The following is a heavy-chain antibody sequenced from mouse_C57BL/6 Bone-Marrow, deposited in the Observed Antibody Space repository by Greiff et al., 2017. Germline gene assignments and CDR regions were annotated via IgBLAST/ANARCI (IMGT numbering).Heavy chain of an antibody. CDR2: INPNNGGT. CDR3: ARWGD. V-gene: IGHV1-26*01. CDR1: GYTFTDYY. J-gene: IGHJ2*01. Sequence: VHLQQSGPELVKPGASVKISCKASGYTFTDYYMNWVKQSHGKSLEWIGDINPNNGGTSYNQKFKGKATLTVDKSSSTAYMELRSLTSEDSAVYYCARWGDWGQGTTLTVSS.